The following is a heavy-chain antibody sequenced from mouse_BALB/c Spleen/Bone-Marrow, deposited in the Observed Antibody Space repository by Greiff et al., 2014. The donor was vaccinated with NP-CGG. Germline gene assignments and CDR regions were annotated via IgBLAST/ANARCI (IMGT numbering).Heavy chain of an antibody. V-gene: IGHV1-42*01. J-gene: IGHJ1*01. CDR3: SGSRKDAWCFDV. CDR2: IDPSDSGT. CDR1: GFSFTGYW. D-gene: IGHD3-1*01. Sequence: EVPLEASGPELEKPGASVKMSCKASGFSFTGYWMNWVKQRPGQSLEWLGIIDPSDSGTSFNQKFKATATLTVDKSSSTTSAQLKRSTPEDDAFSYYSGSRKDAWCFDVGGAGTTVTVSS.